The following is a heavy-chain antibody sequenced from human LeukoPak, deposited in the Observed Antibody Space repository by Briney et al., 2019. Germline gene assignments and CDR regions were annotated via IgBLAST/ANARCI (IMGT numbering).Heavy chain of an antibody. CDR2: ISAYNGNT. CDR1: GYTFTSYG. D-gene: IGHD6-6*01. CDR3: ARAKGIAARHEYFQH. Sequence: ASVKVSCKASGYTFTSYGISWVRQAPGQGLEWMGWISAYNGNTNYAQKLQGRVTMTTDTSTSTAYMELSSLRSEDTAVYYCARAKGIAARHEYFQHWGQGTLVTVSS. V-gene: IGHV1-18*01. J-gene: IGHJ1*01.